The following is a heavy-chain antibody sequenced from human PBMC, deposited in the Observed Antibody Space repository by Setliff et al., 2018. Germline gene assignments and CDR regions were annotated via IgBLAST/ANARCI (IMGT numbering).Heavy chain of an antibody. CDR1: GASISSSRDY. CDR3: ARGHCSSGECPNYFDP. D-gene: IGHD2-15*01. V-gene: IGHV4-31*03. Sequence: SETLSLTCTVSGASISSSRDYWSWIRQLPGKGLEWIAYIYYSGNTYYNPSLKSRVTISVDTSKNQFSLKINSVTAADTAVYYCARGHCSSGECPNYFDPWGQGTQVTVSS. CDR2: IYYSGNT. J-gene: IGHJ5*02.